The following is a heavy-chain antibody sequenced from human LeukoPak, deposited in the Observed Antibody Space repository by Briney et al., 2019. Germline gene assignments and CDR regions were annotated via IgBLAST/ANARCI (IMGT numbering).Heavy chain of an antibody. D-gene: IGHD2-2*01. CDR3: ARDALYCSSASCYRYWYFDL. CDR2: IYSSGRT. CDR1: GGSKSSYY. J-gene: IGHJ2*01. Sequence: PADTLSLTCTVSGGSKSSYYWRWIRQPAGEGLEWSGRIYSSGRTIYNRSLKSRVTMSVDTSKNQVSLKLTSVTAADTAVYYCARDALYCSSASCYRYWYFDLWGRGTLVTVSS. V-gene: IGHV4-4*07.